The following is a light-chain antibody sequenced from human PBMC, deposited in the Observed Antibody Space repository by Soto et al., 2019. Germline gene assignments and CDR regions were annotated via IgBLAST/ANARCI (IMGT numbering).Light chain of an antibody. CDR2: EVI. CDR3: ASYAGSTSI. CDR1: SSDVGGYNY. J-gene: IGLJ2*01. V-gene: IGLV2-8*01. Sequence: QSVLTQPPSAYGSPGQSVTISCTGTSSDVGGYNYVSWYQQHPGKAPKLMIYEVIKRPSGVPDRFSGSKSGNTASLTVSGLQAEDEADYYCASYAGSTSIFGGGTQLTVL.